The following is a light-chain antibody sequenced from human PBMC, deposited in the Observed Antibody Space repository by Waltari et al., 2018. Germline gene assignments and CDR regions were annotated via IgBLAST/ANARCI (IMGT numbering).Light chain of an antibody. J-gene: IGLJ3*02. CDR1: SCQLGAGLA. CDR3: QSYDINLSGSGV. V-gene: IGLV1-40*01. CDR2: GNP. Sequence: QSILTQPPSVSGAPGQSVPIPCTGRSCQLGAGLAVTWYPQVPGTAPQLLIFGNPLRPSGVTDRFSASKSGTSASLAITGLRADDEAVYYCQSYDINLSGSGVFGGGTRLTVL.